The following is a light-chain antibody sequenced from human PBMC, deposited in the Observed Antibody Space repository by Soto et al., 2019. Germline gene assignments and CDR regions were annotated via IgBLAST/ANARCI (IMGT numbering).Light chain of an antibody. CDR1: QTISSW. CDR2: KAS. V-gene: IGKV1-5*03. Sequence: TLSGSVVYRVTINCRASQTISSWLAWYQQKPGKAPKLLIYKASTLKSGVPSRFSGSGSGTEFTLTISSLQPDDFATYYCQQYNSYPEEFG. J-gene: IGKJ2*01. CDR3: QQYNSYPEE.